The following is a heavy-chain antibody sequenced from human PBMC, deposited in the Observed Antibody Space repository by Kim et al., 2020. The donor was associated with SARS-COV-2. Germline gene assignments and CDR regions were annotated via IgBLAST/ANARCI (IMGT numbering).Heavy chain of an antibody. V-gene: IGHV3-74*01. J-gene: IGHJ4*02. Sequence: GGSLRLSCAASGFTFSSYWMHWVRQAPGKGLVWVSRINSDGSSTSYADSVKGRFTISRDNAKNTLYLQMNSLRAEDTAVYYCARVVYPYYDITHFDYWGQGTLVTVSS. CDR3: ARVVYPYYDITHFDY. CDR1: GFTFSSYW. CDR2: INSDGSST. D-gene: IGHD3-9*01.